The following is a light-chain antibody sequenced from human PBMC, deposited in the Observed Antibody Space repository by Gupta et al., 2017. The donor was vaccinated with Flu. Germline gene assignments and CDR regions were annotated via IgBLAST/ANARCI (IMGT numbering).Light chain of an antibody. Sequence: QLVLTHSPSASPSLGASVTLTCPPSSGHSSYAIAWHQQQPEKGPRYLMKLNSDGSHTKGDGIPDRFSGSSSGAERYLTISSLQSEDEADYYCQTWGTGIGVFGGGTKLTVL. V-gene: IGLV4-69*01. CDR2: LNSDGSH. CDR1: SGHSSYA. J-gene: IGLJ2*01. CDR3: QTWGTGIGV.